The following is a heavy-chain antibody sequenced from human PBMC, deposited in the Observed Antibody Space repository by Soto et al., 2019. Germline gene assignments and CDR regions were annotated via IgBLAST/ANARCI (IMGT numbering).Heavy chain of an antibody. D-gene: IGHD3-10*01. V-gene: IGHV1-69*13. CDR2: IIPIFGTA. J-gene: IGHJ4*02. CDR1: GGTFSSYA. CDR3: ARDSKYYGSGSYFNY. Sequence: GASVKVSCKASGGTFSSYAISWVRQAPGQGLEWMGGIIPIFGTANYAQKFQGRVTITADESTSTAYMELSSPRSEDTAVYYCARDSKYYGSGSYFNYWGQGTLVTVP.